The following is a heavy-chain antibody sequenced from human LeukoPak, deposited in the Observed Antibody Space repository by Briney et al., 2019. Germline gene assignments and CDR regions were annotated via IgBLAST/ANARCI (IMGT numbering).Heavy chain of an antibody. J-gene: IGHJ4*02. CDR1: GGSISSSNW. D-gene: IGHD2-8*01. CDR2: IYHSGST. V-gene: IGHV4-4*02. CDR3: ARDRLPDDCTNGVCYS. Sequence: SETLSLTCAVSGGSISSSNWWSWVRQPPGKGLEWIGEIYHSGSTNYNPSLKSRVTISVDKSKNQFSLKLSSVTAADTAVYYCARDRLPDDCTNGVCYSWGQGTLVTVSS.